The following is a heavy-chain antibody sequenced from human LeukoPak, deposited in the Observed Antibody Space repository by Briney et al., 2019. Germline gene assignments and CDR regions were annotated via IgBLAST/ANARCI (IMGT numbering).Heavy chain of an antibody. Sequence: SLRLSCAASGFTFSSYGVHWVRQAPGKGLQWVAVISYDGSNKYYADSVKGRFTISRDNSKNTLYLQMNSLRAEDTAVYYCVKDRWRSGYYYEFDYWGQGTLVTVSS. CDR3: VKDRWRSGYYYEFDY. V-gene: IGHV3-30*18. J-gene: IGHJ4*02. CDR2: ISYDGSNK. D-gene: IGHD3-22*01. CDR1: GFTFSSYG.